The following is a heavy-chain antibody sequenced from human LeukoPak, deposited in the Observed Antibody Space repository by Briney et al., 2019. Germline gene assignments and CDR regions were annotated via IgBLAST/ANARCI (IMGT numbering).Heavy chain of an antibody. CDR3: VKSGYSTLSDVDY. CDR2: INSNGGST. D-gene: IGHD5-12*01. J-gene: IGHJ4*02. V-gene: IGHV3-64D*09. Sequence: GGSLRLSCSASGFTFRNYAMHWVRQAPGKGLEFVSSINSNGGSTYYADSVKGRYIISRDNSKNTLYLQMSSLRAEDTAVFYCVKSGYSTLSDVDYWGQGTLVTVSS. CDR1: GFTFRNYA.